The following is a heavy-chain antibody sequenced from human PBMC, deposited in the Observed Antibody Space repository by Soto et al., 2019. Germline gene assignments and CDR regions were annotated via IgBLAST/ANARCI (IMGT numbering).Heavy chain of an antibody. CDR3: ARGLNYVVY. Sequence: QVHLQQWGAGLLKPSETLSLTCAVYGGTFSGYYWSWLRQPPGKGLEWIGEINQSGSTNYNPSLKSRVTISIDTSKNQFSLKVSSVTAADTAVYYCARGLNYVVYWGQGTLVTVSS. CDR2: INQSGST. D-gene: IGHD3-16*01. V-gene: IGHV4-34*01. J-gene: IGHJ4*02. CDR1: GGTFSGYY.